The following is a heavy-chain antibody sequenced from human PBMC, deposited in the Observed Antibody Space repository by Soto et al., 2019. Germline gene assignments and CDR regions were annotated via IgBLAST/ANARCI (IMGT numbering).Heavy chain of an antibody. CDR2: INPNSGGT. CDR1: GYTFTGYY. J-gene: IGHJ6*03. V-gene: IGHV1-2*04. Sequence: ASVKVSCKASGYTFTGYYMHWVRQAPGQGLEWMGWINPNSGGTNYAQKFQGWVTMTRDTSISTAYMELSRLRSDDTAVYYCARDETGHFHYGDYYYYMDVWGKGTTVTVSS. CDR3: ARDETGHFHYGDYYYYMDV. D-gene: IGHD4-17*01.